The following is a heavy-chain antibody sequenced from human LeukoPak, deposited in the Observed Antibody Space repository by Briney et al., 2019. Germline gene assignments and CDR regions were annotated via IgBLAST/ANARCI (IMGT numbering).Heavy chain of an antibody. J-gene: IGHJ4*02. D-gene: IGHD6-19*01. V-gene: IGHV2-70*11. CDR3: ARIRGSSGWIDY. CDR2: IDWDDNK. Sequence: SGPALVKPTQTLTLTCTFSGFSFSTSEMCVSWIRQPPWKALEGLARIDWDDNKYYSTSLKTRLTVSKDTSKNQVVLTMTNMDPVDTATYYCARIRGSSGWIDYWGQGTLVTVSS. CDR1: GFSFSTSEMC.